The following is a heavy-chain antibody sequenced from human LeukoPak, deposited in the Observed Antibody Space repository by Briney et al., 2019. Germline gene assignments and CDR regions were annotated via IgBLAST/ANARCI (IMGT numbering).Heavy chain of an antibody. CDR2: FHYTGST. CDR3: ATAGLAARRYFNY. D-gene: IGHD6-6*01. Sequence: PSETLSLTCAVSGGSISSFYWSWIRQPPGKGLEWIGDFHYTGSTNYNPSLKSRVTISIDTSRNQFSLELNSVTAADTAVYYCATAGLAARRYFNYWGQGTLVTVSS. CDR1: GGSISSFY. J-gene: IGHJ4*02. V-gene: IGHV4-59*01.